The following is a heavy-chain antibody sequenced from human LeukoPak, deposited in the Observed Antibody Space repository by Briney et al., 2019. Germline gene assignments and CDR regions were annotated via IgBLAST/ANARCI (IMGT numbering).Heavy chain of an antibody. CDR1: GYSFTGHF. D-gene: IGHD3-16*01. V-gene: IGHV1-2*02. J-gene: IGHJ4*02. CDR2: IDPNSGGT. Sequence: ASMRVSCKASGYSFTGHFIYWVRHAPGQGLEWMGWIDPNSGGTIYAPNFQERVTMTRDTSISTAFLEIRNLRSDDTAVYYCARLGGDIYYFDYWGQGTLVTVSS. CDR3: ARLGGDIYYFDY.